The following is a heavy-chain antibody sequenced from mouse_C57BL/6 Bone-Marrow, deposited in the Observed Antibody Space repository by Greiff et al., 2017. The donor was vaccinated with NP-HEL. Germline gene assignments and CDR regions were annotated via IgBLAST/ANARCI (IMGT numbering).Heavy chain of an antibody. CDR1: GYSFTSYY. CDR3: ARYYYGSSSYYAMDY. D-gene: IGHD1-1*01. V-gene: IGHV1-66*01. CDR2: IYPGSGNT. J-gene: IGHJ4*01. Sequence: QVQLQQSGPELVKPGASVKISCKASGYSFTSYYIHWVKQRPGQGLEWIGWIYPGSGNTKYNEKFKGKATLTADTSSSTAYMQLSSLTSEDSAVYYCARYYYGSSSYYAMDYWGQGTSVTVSS.